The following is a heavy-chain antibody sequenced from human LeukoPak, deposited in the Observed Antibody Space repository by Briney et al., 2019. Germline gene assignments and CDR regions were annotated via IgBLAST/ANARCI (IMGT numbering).Heavy chain of an antibody. D-gene: IGHD1-1*01. Sequence: SETLSLTCTVSGGSISSSFWSWIRHPPGKGLEWIAYIHYSGSTNYIPSLRSRVTTSIDTSKNQFSLKLNSVTAADTAVYYCALNWNDLSAFDIWGQGTMVTVSS. V-gene: IGHV4-59*01. CDR3: ALNWNDLSAFDI. J-gene: IGHJ3*02. CDR2: IHYSGST. CDR1: GGSISSSF.